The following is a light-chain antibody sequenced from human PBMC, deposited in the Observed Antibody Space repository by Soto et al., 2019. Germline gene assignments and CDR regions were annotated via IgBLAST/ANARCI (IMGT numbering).Light chain of an antibody. CDR3: AAWDDSLSAFYV. V-gene: IGLV1-47*01. Sequence: VLTQPPSASGTPGQRVTISCSGSSSNIGSNYVYWYQQLPGTAPKLLIYRNNQRPSGVPDRFSGSKSGTSASLAISGLRSEDEADYYCAAWDDSLSAFYVFGTGTKATVL. J-gene: IGLJ1*01. CDR1: SSNIGSNY. CDR2: RNN.